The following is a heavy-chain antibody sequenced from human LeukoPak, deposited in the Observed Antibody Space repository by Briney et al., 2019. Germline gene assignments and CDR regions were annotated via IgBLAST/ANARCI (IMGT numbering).Heavy chain of an antibody. D-gene: IGHD2-2*01. Sequence: TLSLTCDVSGGSISSGLYSWSWIRQPLGKGLEWIGYIYHTGSTYYNPSLKSRVTISVDTSKNQFPLRLSSVTAADTAVYYCARLQYCSGTSCYWFDPWGQGTLVTVSS. V-gene: IGHV4-30-2*01. CDR1: GGSISSGLYS. CDR2: IYHTGST. CDR3: ARLQYCSGTSCYWFDP. J-gene: IGHJ5*02.